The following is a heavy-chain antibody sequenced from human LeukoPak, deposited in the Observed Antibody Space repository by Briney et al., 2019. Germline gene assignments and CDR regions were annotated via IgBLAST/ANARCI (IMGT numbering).Heavy chain of an antibody. V-gene: IGHV3-21*01. CDR2: ISSSSSYI. D-gene: IGHD3-22*01. CDR3: AREGDYYDSSGLDY. CDR1: GFTFSSYS. Sequence: GGSLRLSCAASGFTFSSYSMNWVRQAPGKGLEWVSSISSSSSYIYYADSVKGRFTISRDNAKNSLYLQMNSLRAEDTAVNYCAREGDYYDSSGLDYWGQGTLVTVSS. J-gene: IGHJ4*02.